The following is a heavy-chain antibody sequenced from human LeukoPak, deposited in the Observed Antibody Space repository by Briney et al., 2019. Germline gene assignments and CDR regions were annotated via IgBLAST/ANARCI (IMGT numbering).Heavy chain of an antibody. D-gene: IGHD6-6*01. V-gene: IGHV3-7*01. CDR2: IKQDGSEK. Sequence: PGGSLRLSCAASGFTFTHSWMSWVRQAPGKGLEWVANIKQDGSEKYYVDSVEGRFTISRDNAKNSVSLQMNSLRGEDTAVYYCVRALSSSSADYWGQGTLVTVSS. CDR1: GFTFTHSW. CDR3: VRALSSSSADY. J-gene: IGHJ4*02.